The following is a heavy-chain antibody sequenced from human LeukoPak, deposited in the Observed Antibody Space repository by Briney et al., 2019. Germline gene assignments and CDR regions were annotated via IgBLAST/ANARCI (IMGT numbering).Heavy chain of an antibody. CDR3: ARDYYDSSGSPGIDH. Sequence: GGSLRLSCAASGFTFSSYWMSWVRQAPGKGLEWVANIKQDGSEKYYVDSVKGRFTISRGNAKNSLYLQMNSLRAEDTAVYYCARDYYDSSGSPGIDHWGQGTLVTVSS. D-gene: IGHD3-22*01. CDR2: IKQDGSEK. CDR1: GFTFSSYW. J-gene: IGHJ4*02. V-gene: IGHV3-7*01.